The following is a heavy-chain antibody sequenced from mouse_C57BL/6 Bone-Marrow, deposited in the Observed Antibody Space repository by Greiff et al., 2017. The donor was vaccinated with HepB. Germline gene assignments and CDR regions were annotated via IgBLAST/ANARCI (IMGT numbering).Heavy chain of an antibody. CDR3: TAYYYGPDYFDY. J-gene: IGHJ2*01. CDR2: IDPENGDT. Sequence: VQLQQSGAELVRPGASVKLSCTASGFNIKDDYMHWVKQRPEQGLEWIGWIDPENGDTEYASKFQGKATITADTSSNTAYLQRSSLTSEDTAVYYCTAYYYGPDYFDYWGQGTTLTVSS. CDR1: GFNIKDDY. V-gene: IGHV14-4*01. D-gene: IGHD1-1*01.